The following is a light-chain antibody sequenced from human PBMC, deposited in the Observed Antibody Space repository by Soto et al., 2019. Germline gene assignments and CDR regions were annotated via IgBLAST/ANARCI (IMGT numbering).Light chain of an antibody. J-gene: IGKJ1*01. CDR1: QSISSW. CDR3: QQYNSYPVT. CDR2: DAS. V-gene: IGKV1-5*01. Sequence: DIQMTQSPSTLSASVEDRVIITCRASQSISSWLTWYQQKPGKAPRLLIYDASSLQSGVPSRFSGSRSGTEFTLTISSLQPDDFATYYCQQYNSYPVTFGQGTKVDNK.